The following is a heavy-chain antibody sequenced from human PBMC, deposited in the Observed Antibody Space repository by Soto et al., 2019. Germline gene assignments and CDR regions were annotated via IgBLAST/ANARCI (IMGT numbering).Heavy chain of an antibody. V-gene: IGHV3-48*03. CDR2: ISHTDRLT. CDR1: GFTFSYYE. J-gene: IGHJ5*02. Sequence: EVQLAESGGDLVQPGGSLRLSCVGSGFTFSYYEMNWVRQAPGKGLERVAFISHTDRLTHYPDSVEGRFTISRDNAKNSLYLQMTSLRVEDTGVYYCARDTGRASADLWGQGTLVSVSS. D-gene: IGHD6-13*01. CDR3: ARDTGRASADL.